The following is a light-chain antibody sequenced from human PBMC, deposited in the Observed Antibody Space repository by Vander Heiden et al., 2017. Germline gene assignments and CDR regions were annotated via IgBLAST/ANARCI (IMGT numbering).Light chain of an antibody. Sequence: DIVLPQSQGTRSLSPGERATLSGRGSQSVSSSYGGWYQQKTGQATRLLNDGASTRATGIPDRFSGSGSGTDFTRTISRLEPEDFAVYFCQQYGGSPYTFGQGTKLE. CDR2: GAS. J-gene: IGKJ2*01. CDR1: QSVSSSY. V-gene: IGKV3-20*01. CDR3: QQYGGSPYT.